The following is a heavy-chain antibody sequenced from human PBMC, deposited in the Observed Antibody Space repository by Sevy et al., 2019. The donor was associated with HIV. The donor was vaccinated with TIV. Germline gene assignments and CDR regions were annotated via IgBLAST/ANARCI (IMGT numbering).Heavy chain of an antibody. Sequence: GGSLRLSCVASGFTFSTHGMHWVRQAPGKGLEWVALISYNGRNKFYGSTVEGRFTISRDNSKKTLYLQMNSLTTEDTAVDYCARDFTGYNGMDVWGQGTMVTVSS. CDR1: GFTFSTHG. CDR2: ISYNGRNK. D-gene: IGHD3-9*01. V-gene: IGHV3-30*03. CDR3: ARDFTGYNGMDV. J-gene: IGHJ6*02.